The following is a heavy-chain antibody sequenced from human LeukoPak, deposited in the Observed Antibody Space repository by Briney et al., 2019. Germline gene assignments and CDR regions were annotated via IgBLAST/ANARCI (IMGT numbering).Heavy chain of an antibody. CDR1: GFTFSSYS. Sequence: GGSLRLSCAASGFTFSSYSMNWVRQAPGKGLEWVSYITSSSSTIYYADSVKGRFTISRDNAKNSLYLQMNSLRAEDTAVYYCARKSGSSGYPFDYWGQGTLVTVSS. CDR3: ARKSGSSGYPFDY. CDR2: ITSSSSTI. D-gene: IGHD3-22*01. V-gene: IGHV3-48*01. J-gene: IGHJ4*02.